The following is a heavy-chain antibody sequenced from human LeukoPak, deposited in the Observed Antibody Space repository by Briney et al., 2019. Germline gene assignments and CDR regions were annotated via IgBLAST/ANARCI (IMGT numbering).Heavy chain of an antibody. CDR2: ISAYNGNT. V-gene: IGHV1-18*01. D-gene: IGHD6-19*01. Sequence: ASVKVSCKASGHTFTSYGISWVRQAPGQGLEWMGWISAYNGNTNYAQKLQGRVTMTTDTSTSTAYMELRSLRSDDTAVYYCARDHIAVAGNAAFDIWGQGTMVTVSS. CDR1: GHTFTSYG. J-gene: IGHJ3*02. CDR3: ARDHIAVAGNAAFDI.